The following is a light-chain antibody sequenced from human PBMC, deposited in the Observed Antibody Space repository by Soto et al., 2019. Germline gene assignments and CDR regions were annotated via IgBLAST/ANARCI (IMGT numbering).Light chain of an antibody. CDR3: QQPSAAPFT. CDR2: GAS. V-gene: IGKV1-39*01. CDR1: RNINTY. J-gene: IGKJ3*01. Sequence: DIQMAQSPSSXSASVGDTITITCRASRNINTYLNWYQQKPGKAPKLLIFGASSLQSGVPSRFSGSGSRTDFTLTINSLQPEDFATYCCQQPSAAPFTFGPGTKVDIK.